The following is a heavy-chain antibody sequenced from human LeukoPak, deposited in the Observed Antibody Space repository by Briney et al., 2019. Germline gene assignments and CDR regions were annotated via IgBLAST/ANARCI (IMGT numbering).Heavy chain of an antibody. Sequence: PGESLRLSCAASGFTVTNFAIAWVRQAPGKGLEWVAAIGGDADGTTYPDRVRGRFFLSRDSSKNTLYLQMNVLTVEDTAVYHCVHPTGEGWFYFPYWGQGTPVTVSS. V-gene: IGHV3-23*01. D-gene: IGHD7-27*01. CDR3: VHPTGEGWFYFPY. CDR2: IGGDADGT. CDR1: GFTVTNFA. J-gene: IGHJ4*02.